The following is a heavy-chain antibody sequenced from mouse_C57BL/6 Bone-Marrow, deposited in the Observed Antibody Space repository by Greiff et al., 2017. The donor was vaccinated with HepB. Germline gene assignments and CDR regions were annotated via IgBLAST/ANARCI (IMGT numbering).Heavy chain of an antibody. CDR2: IYPRSGNT. Sequence: SLSYLSSPFSSFKLSCKASGYTFTSYGISWVKQRTGQGLEWIGEIYPRSGNTYYNEKFKGKATLTADKSSSTAYMELRSLTSEDSAVYFCARDLFFDYWGQGTTLTVSS. CDR3: ARDLFFDY. V-gene: IGHV1-81*01. CDR1: GYTFTSYG. J-gene: IGHJ2*01.